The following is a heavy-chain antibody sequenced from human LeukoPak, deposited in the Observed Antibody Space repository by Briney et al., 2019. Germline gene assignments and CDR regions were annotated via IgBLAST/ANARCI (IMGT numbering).Heavy chain of an antibody. CDR1: GFTFSNYN. J-gene: IGHJ4*02. V-gene: IGHV3-21*06. CDR2: ISSSTGYI. Sequence: KPGGSLRLSCAASGFTFSNYNMNWVRQAPGKGLGWVSSISSSTGYIYHADSVKGRFTISRDNAKNSLYLQMNSLRAEDTALYYCARGEYYFDYWGQGTLVTVSS. CDR3: ARGEYYFDY.